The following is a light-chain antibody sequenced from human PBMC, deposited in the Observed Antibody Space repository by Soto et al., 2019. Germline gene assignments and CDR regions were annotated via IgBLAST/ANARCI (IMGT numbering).Light chain of an antibody. CDR3: QKYSSVIT. CDR1: QGISNY. V-gene: IGKV1-27*01. CDR2: AAS. Sequence: DIQMTQSPSSLSASVGDRVTITCRASQGISNYLAWYQQRPGEVPKLLIYAASTLKSGVPSRFSGSGSGTDFTLTISSLQPEDVTTYYCQKYSSVITFGQGTRLEIK. J-gene: IGKJ5*01.